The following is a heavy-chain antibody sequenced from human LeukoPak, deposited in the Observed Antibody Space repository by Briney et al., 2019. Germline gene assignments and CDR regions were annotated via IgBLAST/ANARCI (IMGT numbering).Heavy chain of an antibody. CDR3: ARVGIVVVTYGMDV. D-gene: IGHD2-21*02. CDR2: MSYDGSNK. CDR1: GFTFSSYA. V-gene: IGHV3-30*09. J-gene: IGHJ6*02. Sequence: GRSLGLSCAASGFTFSSYAMHWVRQAPGKGLEWVAVMSYDGSNKYYADSVKGRFAISRDNSKNTLYLQMNSLRAEDTAVYYCARVGIVVVTYGMDVWGQGTTVTVSS.